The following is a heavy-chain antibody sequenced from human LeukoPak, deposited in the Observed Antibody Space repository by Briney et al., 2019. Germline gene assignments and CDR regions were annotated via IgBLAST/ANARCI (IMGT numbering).Heavy chain of an antibody. CDR1: GFTVSSNY. CDR3: ARDTYPQQLVPIDWYFDL. CDR2: IYSGCST. Sequence: GGSLRLSCAASGFTVSSNYMRWVRQAPGKGLEWVSVIYSGCSTYYADSVKGRFTISRDNSKNTLYLQMNSLRAEDTAVYYCARDTYPQQLVPIDWYFDLWGRGTLVTVSS. J-gene: IGHJ2*01. D-gene: IGHD6-13*01. V-gene: IGHV3-66*01.